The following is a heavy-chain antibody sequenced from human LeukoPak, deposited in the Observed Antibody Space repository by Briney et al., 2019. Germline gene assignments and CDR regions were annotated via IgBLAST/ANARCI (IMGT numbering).Heavy chain of an antibody. J-gene: IGHJ5*02. CDR1: GGSISTSNYY. CDR3: ARDLARTLGWFDP. D-gene: IGHD2-2*01. Sequence: PSETLSLTCTVSGGSISTSNYYWGWIRQPPGKGLEWIGNIFYSGSTYYSPSLRSRVTISLDTSRNQFSLKLNSVTAADTAVYYCARDLARTLGWFDPWGQGTLVTVSS. V-gene: IGHV4-39*07. CDR2: IFYSGST.